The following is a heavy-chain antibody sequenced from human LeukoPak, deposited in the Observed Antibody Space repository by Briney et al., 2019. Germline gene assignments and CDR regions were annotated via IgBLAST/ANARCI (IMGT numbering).Heavy chain of an antibody. V-gene: IGHV4-34*01. D-gene: IGHD2-2*02. J-gene: IGHJ4*02. CDR3: ARRYCSSTSCYTRIYFDY. CDR1: GGSFSGYY. CDR2: FNHSGST. Sequence: PSETLSLTCAVYGGSFSGYYWSWIRQPPGKGLEWIGEFNHSGSTNYNPSLKSRVTISVDTSKNQFSLKLSSVTAADTAVYYCARRYCSSTSCYTRIYFDYWGQGTLVTVSS.